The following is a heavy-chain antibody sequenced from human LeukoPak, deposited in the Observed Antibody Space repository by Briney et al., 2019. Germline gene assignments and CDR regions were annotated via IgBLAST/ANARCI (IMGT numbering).Heavy chain of an antibody. V-gene: IGHV3-23*01. Sequence: PGGSLRLSCAASGFTFSSYAMSWVRQAPGKGLEWVSAISGSGGSTYYADSVKGRFTISRDNSKNTLYLQMNSLRAEDTAVYYCAKDLSRRDGSGSYADPPSYGMDVWGQGTTVTVSS. CDR3: AKDLSRRDGSGSYADPPSYGMDV. J-gene: IGHJ6*02. CDR2: ISGSGGST. CDR1: GFTFSSYA. D-gene: IGHD3-10*01.